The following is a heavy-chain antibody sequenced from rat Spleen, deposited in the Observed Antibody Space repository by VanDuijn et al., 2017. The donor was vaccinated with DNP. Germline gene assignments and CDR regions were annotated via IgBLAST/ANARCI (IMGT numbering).Heavy chain of an antibody. CDR1: GLTFRNYD. CDR2: ISPSGGST. V-gene: IGHV5-27*01. Sequence: EVQLVESGGGLVQPGRSLKLSCAASGLTFRNYDMAWVRQAQTKGLEWVASISPSGGSTYYRDSVKGRFTISRDNAKGNLYLQMDSLRSEDAATYYCTTILGPPMDAWGQGTSVTVSS. J-gene: IGHJ4*01. CDR3: TTILGPPMDA. D-gene: IGHD4-2*01.